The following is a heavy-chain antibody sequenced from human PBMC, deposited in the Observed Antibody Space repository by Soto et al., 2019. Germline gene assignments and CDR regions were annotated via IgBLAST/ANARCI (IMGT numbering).Heavy chain of an antibody. J-gene: IGHJ6*02. CDR1: GFTFSSYS. D-gene: IGHD3-3*01. CDR3: ARDAGTIFGVVTSYYYGMDV. V-gene: IGHV3-21*01. Sequence: GSLRLSCAASGFTFSSYSMNWVRQAPGKGLEWVSSISSSSSYIYYADSVKGRFTISRDNAKNSLYLQMNSLRAEDTAVYYCARDAGTIFGVVTSYYYGMDVWGQGTTVTVSS. CDR2: ISSSSSYI.